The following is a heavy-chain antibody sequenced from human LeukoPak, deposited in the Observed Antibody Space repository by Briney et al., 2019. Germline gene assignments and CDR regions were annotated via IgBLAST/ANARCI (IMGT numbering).Heavy chain of an antibody. V-gene: IGHV1-69*13. CDR2: IIPIFGAA. CDR3: ARVHCSSTSCRRDMYYFDY. Sequence: GGSVKVSCKASGGTLSSYAISWGRQAPGQGLEWMGGIIPIFGAANSAQKFQGRVTITADESTSTAYVELSSLRSEDTAVYYCARVHCSSTSCRRDMYYFDYWGQGTLVTVSS. J-gene: IGHJ4*02. CDR1: GGTLSSYA. D-gene: IGHD2-2*01.